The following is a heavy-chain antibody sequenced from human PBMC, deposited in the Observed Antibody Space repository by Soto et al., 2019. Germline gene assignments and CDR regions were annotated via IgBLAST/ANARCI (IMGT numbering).Heavy chain of an antibody. D-gene: IGHD3-10*01. J-gene: IGHJ4*02. CDR3: AREMVRGVGSDY. Sequence: GASVKVSWKASCYTFTSYGISWGRQAPGQGLEWMGWISTYNGNTKYAQKLQGRVTMTTDTSTSTAYMELRSLRSDDTAVFYCAREMVRGVGSDYWGQGTLVTVSS. V-gene: IGHV1-18*01. CDR2: ISTYNGNT. CDR1: CYTFTSYG.